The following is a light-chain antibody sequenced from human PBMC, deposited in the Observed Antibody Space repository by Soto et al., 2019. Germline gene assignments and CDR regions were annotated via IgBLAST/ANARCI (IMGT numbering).Light chain of an antibody. CDR2: GAS. J-gene: IGKJ4*01. Sequence: EIVLTQSPGTLSLSPGERATLSCRASQSVTKSLAWYQQKPGQAPRLLIYGASSRATGIPDRFSGSGSGTDFTLTISRLEPEDFAVYYCQQYHDWPLTFGGGTKVEIK. CDR3: QQYHDWPLT. CDR1: QSVTKS. V-gene: IGKV3-20*01.